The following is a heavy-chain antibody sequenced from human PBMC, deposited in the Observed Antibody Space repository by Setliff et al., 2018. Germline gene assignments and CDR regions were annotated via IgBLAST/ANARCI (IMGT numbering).Heavy chain of an antibody. J-gene: IGHJ4*02. V-gene: IGHV1-2*06. Sequence: ASVKVSCKASGYTFTAYYIHWVRQAPGQGLEWMGRIAPNGGVTSYAQKFQGRVTMTRDTSISTAYMELNRVRSDDTAIYYCARDMGATSAEDYWGQGTLVTVSS. CDR2: IAPNGGVT. CDR3: ARDMGATSAEDY. CDR1: GYTFTAYY.